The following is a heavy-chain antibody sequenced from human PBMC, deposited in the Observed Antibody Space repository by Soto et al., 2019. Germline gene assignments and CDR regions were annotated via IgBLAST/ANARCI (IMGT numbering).Heavy chain of an antibody. J-gene: IGHJ4*02. CDR3: ARGLGVAATPGYFDY. V-gene: IGHV3-21*01. Sequence: GGSLRLSCAASGFTFSSYSMNWVRQAPGKGLEWVSSISSSSSYIYYADSVKGRFTISRDNAKNSLYLQMNSLRAEDTAVYYCARGLGVAATPGYFDYWGQGTLVTFSS. D-gene: IGHD2-15*01. CDR2: ISSSSSYI. CDR1: GFTFSSYS.